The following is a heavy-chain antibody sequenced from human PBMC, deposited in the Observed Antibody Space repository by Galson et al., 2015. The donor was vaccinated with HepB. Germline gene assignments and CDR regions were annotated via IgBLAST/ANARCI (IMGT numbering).Heavy chain of an antibody. V-gene: IGHV3-30*18. D-gene: IGHD3-22*01. Sequence: SLRLSCAASGFTFSSYGMHWVRQAPGKGLEWVAVISYDGSNKYYADSVKGRFTISRDNSKNTLYLQMNSLRAEDTAVYYCAKWDYYDSSGYYYLGYFDYWGQGTLVTVSS. J-gene: IGHJ4*02. CDR1: GFTFSSYG. CDR3: AKWDYYDSSGYYYLGYFDY. CDR2: ISYDGSNK.